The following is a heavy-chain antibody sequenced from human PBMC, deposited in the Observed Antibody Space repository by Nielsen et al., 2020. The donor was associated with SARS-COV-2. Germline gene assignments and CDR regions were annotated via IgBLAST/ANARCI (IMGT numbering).Heavy chain of an antibody. CDR1: GFTFSSYA. V-gene: IGHV3-23*01. Sequence: GVLKISCAASGFTFSSYAMSWVRQAPGKGLEWVSAISGSGGSTYYADSVKGRFTISRDNSKNTLYLQMNSLRAEDTAVYYCAKDRPRNYDSSGYLPGPFDYWGQGTLVTVSS. CDR2: ISGSGGST. D-gene: IGHD3-22*01. J-gene: IGHJ4*02. CDR3: AKDRPRNYDSSGYLPGPFDY.